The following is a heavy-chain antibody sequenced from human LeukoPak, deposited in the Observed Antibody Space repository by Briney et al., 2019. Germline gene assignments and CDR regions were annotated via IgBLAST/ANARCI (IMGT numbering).Heavy chain of an antibody. Sequence: PAASVKVSCKASGYTFTGYYMHWVRQAPGQGLEWMGWINPNSGGTNYAQKFQGRVTMTRDTSISTAYMELSRLRSDDTAVYYCARVVWDIVVVPAALGKDYWGQGTLVTVSS. V-gene: IGHV1-2*02. D-gene: IGHD2-2*01. CDR3: ARVVWDIVVVPAALGKDY. J-gene: IGHJ4*02. CDR2: INPNSGGT. CDR1: GYTFTGYY.